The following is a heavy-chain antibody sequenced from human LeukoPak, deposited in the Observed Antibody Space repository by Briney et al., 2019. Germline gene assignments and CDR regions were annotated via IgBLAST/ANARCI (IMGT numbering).Heavy chain of an antibody. D-gene: IGHD3-3*01. V-gene: IGHV3-21*04. CDR2: ISSSSSYI. Sequence: GGSLRLSCAASGFTFSSYSMNWVRQAPGKGLEWVSSISSSSSYIYYADSVKGRFTISRDNAKNSLYLQMNSLRAEDTAVYYCARALLPVGYYDFWSGYYRADYYYYMDVWGKGTTVTVSS. CDR1: GFTFSSYS. J-gene: IGHJ6*03. CDR3: ARALLPVGYYDFWSGYYRADYYYYMDV.